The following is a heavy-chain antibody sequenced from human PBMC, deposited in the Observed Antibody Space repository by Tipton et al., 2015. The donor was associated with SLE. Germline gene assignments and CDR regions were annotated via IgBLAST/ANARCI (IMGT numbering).Heavy chain of an antibody. D-gene: IGHD5-18*01. CDR1: GYIFTSYG. CDR2: INAYSGNT. V-gene: IGHV1-18*01. Sequence: QSGAEVKKPGASVKVSCRASGYIFTSYGISWVRQAPGQGLEWLGWINAYSGNTNYAQKVKDRLTMTTDTSTSTAYMELRRLRSDDTAVYYCARTDSAMVAVSFDYRGQGTLVTVSS. J-gene: IGHJ4*02. CDR3: ARTDSAMVAVSFDY.